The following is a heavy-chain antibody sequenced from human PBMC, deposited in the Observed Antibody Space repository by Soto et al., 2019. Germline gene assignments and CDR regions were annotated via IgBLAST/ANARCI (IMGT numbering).Heavy chain of an antibody. CDR3: ARYTSSWYLEY. V-gene: IGHV6-1*01. CDR2: TYYRSKWYA. J-gene: IGHJ4*02. CDR1: GDSVLCNSAA. D-gene: IGHD2-15*01. Sequence: PTRTLTCAISGDSVLCNSAASVWIRQSPSGGLEWLGRTYYRSKWYADYALSVRSRITIIPDTSKNQFSLHLNSVTPEDTAVYYCARYTSSWYLEYWGQGTLVTVSS.